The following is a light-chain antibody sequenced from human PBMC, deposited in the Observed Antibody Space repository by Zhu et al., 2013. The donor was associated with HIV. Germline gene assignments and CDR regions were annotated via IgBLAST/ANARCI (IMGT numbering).Light chain of an antibody. V-gene: IGKV3-20*01. CDR1: QTVSSSY. J-gene: IGKJ1*01. Sequence: EIVLTQSPGTLSLSPGERATLSCRASQTVSSSYLAWYQQKPGQAPRLLIYGASSRATGIPDRFSGSGSGTDFTLTISRLEPEDFGLYYCQQYGSSLTWTFGQGTKVEIK. CDR3: QQYGSSLTWT. CDR2: GAS.